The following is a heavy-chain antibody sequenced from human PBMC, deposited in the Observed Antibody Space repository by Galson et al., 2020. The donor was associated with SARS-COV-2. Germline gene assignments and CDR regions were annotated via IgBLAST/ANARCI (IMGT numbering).Heavy chain of an antibody. D-gene: IGHD5-12*01. J-gene: IGHJ4*02. CDR1: GFNFGIYA. V-gene: IGHV3-30*01. CDR2: ILYDGSRK. CDR3: ARDYLSYSGYDWSPDY. Sequence: GGSLRLSCAASGFNFGIYAMHWVRQAPGKGLEWVAVILYDGSRKYYADSVKGRSSISRDNSENTLFLDMNSLRSEDTAVYYCARDYLSYSGYDWSPDYWGQGTLVTVSS.